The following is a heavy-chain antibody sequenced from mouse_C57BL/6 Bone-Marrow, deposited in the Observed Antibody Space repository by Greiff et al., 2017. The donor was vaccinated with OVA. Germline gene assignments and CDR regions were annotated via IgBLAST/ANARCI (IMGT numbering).Heavy chain of an antibody. CDR3: ARHEEWNYYGSIPFAY. CDR2: FYPGSGSV. CDR1: GYTFTEYT. D-gene: IGHD1-1*01. V-gene: IGHV1-62-2*01. J-gene: IGHJ3*01. Sequence: LVESGAELVKPGASVKLSCKASGYTFTEYTINWVKQRSGQGLEWIGWFYPGSGSVKYNEKFKDKATLTADKSSSTVYMELSRLTSEDSAVYFCARHEEWNYYGSIPFAYWGQGTLVTFSA.